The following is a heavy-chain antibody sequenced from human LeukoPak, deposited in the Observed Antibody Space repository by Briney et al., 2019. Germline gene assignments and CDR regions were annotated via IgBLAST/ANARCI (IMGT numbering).Heavy chain of an antibody. CDR1: GFTVSSNY. V-gene: IGHV3-53*01. D-gene: IGHD2-15*01. CDR2: IYSGGST. Sequence: SGGSLRLSCAAPGFTVSSNYMSWVRQAPGKGLEWVSVIYSGGSTYYADSVKGRFTISRDNSKNTLYLQMNSLRAEDTAVYYCARHRYCSGGSCYVVHWFDPWGQGTLVTVSS. CDR3: ARHRYCSGGSCYVVHWFDP. J-gene: IGHJ5*02.